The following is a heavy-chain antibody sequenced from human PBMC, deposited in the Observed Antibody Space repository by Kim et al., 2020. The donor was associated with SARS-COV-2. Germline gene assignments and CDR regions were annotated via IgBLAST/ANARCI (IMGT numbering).Heavy chain of an antibody. V-gene: IGHV3-23*01. Sequence: GGSLRLSCAASGFTFSSYAMSWVRQAPGKGLEWVSGISSSGGTTFYADSVKGRFTFSRDNSKSTLYLHMNSLRAEDTAIYYCAKRTSTAVSSSSIDYWAREPWSPSP. CDR1: GFTFSSYA. D-gene: IGHD6-19*01. CDR2: ISSSGGTT. J-gene: IGHJ4*02. CDR3: AKRTSTAVSSSSIDY.